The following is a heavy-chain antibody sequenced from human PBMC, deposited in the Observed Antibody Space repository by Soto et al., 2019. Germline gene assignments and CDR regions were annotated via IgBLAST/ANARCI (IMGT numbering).Heavy chain of an antibody. CDR3: AREVGDGYNWHAAFDI. Sequence: SVKVSCKASGGTFSSYAISWVRQAPGQGLEWMGGIIPIFGTANYAQKFQGRVTITADKSTSTAYMELSSLRSEDTAVYYCAREVGDGYNWHAAFDIWGQGTMVTVSS. CDR2: IIPIFGTA. V-gene: IGHV1-69*06. D-gene: IGHD5-12*01. CDR1: GGTFSSYA. J-gene: IGHJ3*02.